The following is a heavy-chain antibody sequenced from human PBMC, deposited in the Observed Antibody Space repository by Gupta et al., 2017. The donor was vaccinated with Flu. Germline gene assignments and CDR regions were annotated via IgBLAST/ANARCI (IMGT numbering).Heavy chain of an antibody. Sequence: QGAGKGLEWVASIQQDGSDKYYVDTVKGRFTTSRDNEKNSLFLQMNRLRAEDTAVYYCARHADPFSYDYRMDVWGKGTTVTVSS. J-gene: IGHJ6*04. V-gene: IGHV3-7*01. CDR3: ARHADPFSYDYRMDV. CDR2: IQQDGSDK. D-gene: IGHD3-3*02.